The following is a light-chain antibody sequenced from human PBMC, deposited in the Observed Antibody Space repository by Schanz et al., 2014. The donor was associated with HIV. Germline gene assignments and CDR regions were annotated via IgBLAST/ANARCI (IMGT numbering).Light chain of an antibody. Sequence: QSVLTQPASVSGSPGQSITISCTGTSSDVGGYNYVSWYQQHPGKAPKLMIYEGSKRPSGVSVRFSGSKSDNTASLTISGLQTEDEADYYCSSYTKSNTWMFGGGTKLTVL. J-gene: IGLJ3*02. CDR2: EGS. CDR1: SSDVGGYNY. V-gene: IGLV2-14*01. CDR3: SSYTKSNTWM.